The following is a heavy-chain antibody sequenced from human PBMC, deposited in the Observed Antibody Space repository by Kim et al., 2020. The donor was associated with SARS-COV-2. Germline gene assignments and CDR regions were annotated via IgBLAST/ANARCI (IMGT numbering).Heavy chain of an antibody. V-gene: IGHV3-9*01. CDR3: AKARPITMVRGVIISYFDY. J-gene: IGHJ4*02. Sequence: GRFTISRDNAKNSLYLQMNSLRAEDTALYYCAKARPITMVRGVIISYFDYWGQGTLVTVSS. D-gene: IGHD3-10*01.